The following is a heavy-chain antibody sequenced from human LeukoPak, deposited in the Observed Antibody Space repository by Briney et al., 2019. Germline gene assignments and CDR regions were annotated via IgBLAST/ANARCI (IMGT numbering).Heavy chain of an antibody. CDR2: ISYDGSNK. Sequence: GRSLSLSCAAAGFTISSYAMQWVRQAPGKGLEWVAVISYDGSNKYYADSVKGRFTISRDNSKNTLYLQMNSLRAEDTAVYYCARGGYQLLYSPFDYWGQGTLVTVSS. CDR3: ARGGYQLLYSPFDY. CDR1: GFTISSYA. J-gene: IGHJ4*02. V-gene: IGHV3-30*04. D-gene: IGHD2-2*02.